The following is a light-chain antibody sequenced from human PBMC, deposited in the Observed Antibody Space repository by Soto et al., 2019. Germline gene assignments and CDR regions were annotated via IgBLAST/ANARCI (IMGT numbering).Light chain of an antibody. CDR3: QSYDSSLSANYV. J-gene: IGLJ1*01. CDR1: SSNIGAGYD. CDR2: GNS. Sequence: QSVLTQPPSVSGAPGQRVTIPCTGSSSNIGAGYDVHWYQQLPGSAPKLLIYGNSHRPSGVPDQFSGSKSGTSASLAITGLQAGDEADYYCQSYDSSLSANYVFGTGTKVTVL. V-gene: IGLV1-40*01.